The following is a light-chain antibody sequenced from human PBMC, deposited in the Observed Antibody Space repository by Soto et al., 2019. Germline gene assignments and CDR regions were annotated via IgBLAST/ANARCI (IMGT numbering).Light chain of an antibody. V-gene: IGLV1-51*01. Sequence: QSVLTQPPSVSAAPGQKVTISCSGSSSNIGESFVSWYQQLPGTAPKLLIYDSNKQPSGIPDRFSGSQSGTSATLAITGLQTGDEADYYCGTWDSGLNAGVFGGGTKLTV. CDR2: DSN. CDR3: GTWDSGLNAGV. J-gene: IGLJ2*01. CDR1: SSNIGESF.